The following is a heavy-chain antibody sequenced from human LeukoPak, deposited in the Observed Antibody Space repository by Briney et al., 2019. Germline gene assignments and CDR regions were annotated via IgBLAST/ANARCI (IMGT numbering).Heavy chain of an antibody. CDR3: APHADYGAPGYFQH. J-gene: IGHJ1*01. CDR2: ISSSSSYI. D-gene: IGHD4-17*01. Sequence: PGGSLRLSCAASGFTFSSYSMNWVRQAPGKGLEWVSSISSSSSYIYYADSVKGRFTISRDNAKNSLYLQMNSLRAEDTAVYYCAPHADYGAPGYFQHWGQGTLVTVSS. V-gene: IGHV3-21*01. CDR1: GFTFSSYS.